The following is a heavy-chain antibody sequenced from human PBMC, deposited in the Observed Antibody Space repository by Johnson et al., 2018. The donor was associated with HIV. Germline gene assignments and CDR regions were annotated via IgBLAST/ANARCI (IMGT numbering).Heavy chain of an antibody. CDR2: IYSAGST. D-gene: IGHD1-26*01. Sequence: VQLVESGGGLVQPGGSLRLACAVSGFTVSSNYMSWVRQAPGKGLEWVSVIYSAGSTNYADSVTGRFTISRDNSNNKLYLLMNSLRAEDTAVYYCASGSWELSEDAFHIWGQGTIVTVSS. CDR3: ASGSWELSEDAFHI. CDR1: GFTVSSNY. V-gene: IGHV3-66*01. J-gene: IGHJ3*02.